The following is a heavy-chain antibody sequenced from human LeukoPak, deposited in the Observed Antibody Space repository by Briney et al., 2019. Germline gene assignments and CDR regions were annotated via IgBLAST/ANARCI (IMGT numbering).Heavy chain of an antibody. CDR3: AKADSSGWYNFDY. V-gene: IGHV3-30*18. D-gene: IGHD6-19*01. CDR1: GFTFSSYG. CDR2: ISYDGSNK. J-gene: IGHJ4*02. Sequence: PGRSLRLSCAASGFTFSSYGMHWARQAPGKGLEWVAVISYDGSNKYYADSVKGRFTISRDNSKNTLYLQMNSLRAEDTAVYYCAKADSSGWYNFDYWGQGTLVTVSS.